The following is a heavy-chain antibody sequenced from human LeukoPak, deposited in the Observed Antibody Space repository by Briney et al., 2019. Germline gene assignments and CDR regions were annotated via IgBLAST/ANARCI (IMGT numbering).Heavy chain of an antibody. V-gene: IGHV3-48*03. CDR3: ARDRRLQLWSPAGFDY. D-gene: IGHD5-18*01. J-gene: IGHJ4*02. Sequence: RTGGSLRLSCAASGFTFSSYEMNWVRQAPGKGLEWVSYISSSGSTIYYADSVKGRFTISRDNAKNSLYLQMNSLRADDTAVYYCARDRRLQLWSPAGFDYWGQGTLVTASS. CDR2: ISSSGSTI. CDR1: GFTFSSYE.